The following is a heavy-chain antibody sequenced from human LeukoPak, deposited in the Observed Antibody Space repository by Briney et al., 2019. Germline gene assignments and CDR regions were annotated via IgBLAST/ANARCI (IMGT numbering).Heavy chain of an antibody. CDR2: ISAYNGNT. Sequence: ASVKVSCKASGYTFTSYGISWVRQAPGQGLGWMGWISAYNGNTNYAQKLQGRVTMTTDTSTSTAYMELRSLRSDDTAVYYCARAPLRYCSGGSCYSFDYYYGMDVWGQGTTVTVSS. J-gene: IGHJ6*02. CDR3: ARAPLRYCSGGSCYSFDYYYGMDV. D-gene: IGHD2-15*01. V-gene: IGHV1-18*01. CDR1: GYTFTSYG.